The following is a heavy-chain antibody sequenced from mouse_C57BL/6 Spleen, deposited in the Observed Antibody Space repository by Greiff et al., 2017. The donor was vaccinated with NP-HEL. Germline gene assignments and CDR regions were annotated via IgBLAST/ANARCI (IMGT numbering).Heavy chain of an antibody. J-gene: IGHJ3*01. D-gene: IGHD2-1*01. V-gene: IGHV1-69*01. CDR2: IDPSDSYT. CDR1: GYTLTSYW. Sequence: QVQPQQPGAEPVMPGDSVKLFRKASGYTLTSYWMHWVKQRPGQGLEWIGEIDPSDSYTNHNQKFKGKSTFNVDKSSRPAYMQLRSLTSEDSAVYDCARSGYYGFAYWGQGTLVTVSA. CDR3: ARSGYYGFAY.